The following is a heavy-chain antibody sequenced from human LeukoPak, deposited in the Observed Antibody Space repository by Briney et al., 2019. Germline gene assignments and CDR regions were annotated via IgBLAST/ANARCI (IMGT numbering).Heavy chain of an antibody. CDR2: IDKKDNLYAT. D-gene: IGHD2-15*01. CDR1: GFTFSGSA. J-gene: IGHJ5*02. CDR3: TRDRGTYNWFDP. V-gene: IGHV3-73*01. Sequence: GGSLKLSCAASGFTFSGSAVHWVRQSSGKGLEWVGHIDKKDNLYATAYAESVKGRFTISRDDSKDTAFLHMDSLKTEDAALYYCTRDRGTYNWFDPWGQGTLVTVSS.